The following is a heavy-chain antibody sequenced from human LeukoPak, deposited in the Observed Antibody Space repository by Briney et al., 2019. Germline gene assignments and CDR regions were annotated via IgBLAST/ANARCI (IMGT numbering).Heavy chain of an antibody. V-gene: IGHV3-9*01. D-gene: IGHD6-19*01. Sequence: GGSLRLSCATSGFTFEHYAIHWVRQAPGKGLEWVSGISWNSNNKAYVDSVRGRFTISRDKAKNSLYLEMNSLRVEDTAVYYCARDQSYSSGWYGGNYYFDYWGQGTLVTVSS. J-gene: IGHJ4*02. CDR1: GFTFEHYA. CDR3: ARDQSYSSGWYGGNYYFDY. CDR2: ISWNSNNK.